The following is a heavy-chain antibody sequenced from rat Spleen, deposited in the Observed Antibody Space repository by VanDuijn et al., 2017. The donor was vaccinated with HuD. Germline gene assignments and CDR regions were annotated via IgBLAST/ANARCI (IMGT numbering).Heavy chain of an antibody. D-gene: IGHD5-1*01. J-gene: IGHJ3*01. CDR2: ISSGGTS. Sequence: QVQLKESGPGLMQPSQTLSLTCIVSGFSLTSYHVHWVRQSPGKGLEWIGAISSGGTSYYNSVLNPRVSISRDISKSQVFLKMNSLQTEDTAMYFCARGWERFAYWGQGTLVTVSS. CDR1: GFSLTSYH. CDR3: ARGWERFAY. V-gene: IGHV2-6*01.